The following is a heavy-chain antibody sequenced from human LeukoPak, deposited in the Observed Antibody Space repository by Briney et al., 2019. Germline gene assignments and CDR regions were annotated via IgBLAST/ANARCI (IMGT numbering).Heavy chain of an antibody. J-gene: IGHJ3*02. CDR3: AKDTSWAFDI. CDR1: GFTFSNYG. CDR2: IRDDARDR. V-gene: IGHV3-30*02. D-gene: IGHD6-6*01. Sequence: PGGSLRLSCAASGFTFSNYGIHWVRQAPGKGLEWVAYIRDDARDRYYADSVKGRFTITRDNSKNTGYVQMNSLRPEDTAVYYCAKDTSWAFDIWGQGTIVTVSS.